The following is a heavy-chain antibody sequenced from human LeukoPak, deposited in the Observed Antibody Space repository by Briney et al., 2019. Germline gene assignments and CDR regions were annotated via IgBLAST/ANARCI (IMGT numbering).Heavy chain of an antibody. CDR2: ISAYNGNP. CDR3: ARAGVEERQLVYYFDY. J-gene: IGHJ4*02. CDR1: GYTFTSYY. Sequence: ASVKVSCKASGYTFTSYYMHWVRQAPGQGLEWMGWISAYNGNPNFAQKLQGRVTMTTDTSTSTAYMELRSLRSDDTAVYYCARAGVEERQLVYYFDYWGQGTLVTVSS. D-gene: IGHD6-13*01. V-gene: IGHV1-18*04.